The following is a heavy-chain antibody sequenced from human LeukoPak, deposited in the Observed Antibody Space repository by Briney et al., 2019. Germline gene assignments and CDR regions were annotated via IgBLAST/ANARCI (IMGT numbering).Heavy chain of an antibody. CDR2: FDPEDGET. D-gene: IGHD6-19*01. Sequence: ASVKVSCKASGYTFTRYDINWVRQATGQGLEWMGGFDPEDGETIYAQTVQGRVTMTEDTSTDTAYMELSSLRSEDTAVYYCATAIAVAGGYYFDYWGQGTLVTVSS. V-gene: IGHV1-24*01. J-gene: IGHJ4*02. CDR3: ATAIAVAGGYYFDY. CDR1: GYTFTRYD.